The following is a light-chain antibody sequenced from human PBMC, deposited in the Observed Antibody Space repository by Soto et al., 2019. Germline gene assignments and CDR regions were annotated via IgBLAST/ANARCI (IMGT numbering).Light chain of an antibody. V-gene: IGKV3-20*01. CDR3: QQYGSSPLT. CDR1: QSVSSSY. Sequence: EIVLTQSPGTLSLSPGERATLSCRASQSVSSSYLAWYQQKPGQAPRLLIYGASSRATGIPDRFSGSGSGTDFTLTISRLEPEDFAEYYYQQYGSSPLTFGGGTKVAIK. CDR2: GAS. J-gene: IGKJ4*01.